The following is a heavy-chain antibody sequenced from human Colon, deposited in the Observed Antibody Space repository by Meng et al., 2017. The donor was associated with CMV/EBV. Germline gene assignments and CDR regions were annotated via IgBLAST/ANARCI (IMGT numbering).Heavy chain of an antibody. Sequence: SCAASGFTFSSYWMSWVRQAPGKGLEWVANMNQDGSEKYYVDSVKGRFTISRDNAKNSLYLQMNSLRAEDTAVYYCVRRRMPAAANYFDFWGQGTLVTVSS. J-gene: IGHJ4*02. V-gene: IGHV3-7*01. CDR3: VRRRMPAAANYFDF. CDR2: MNQDGSEK. D-gene: IGHD2-2*01. CDR1: GFTFSSYW.